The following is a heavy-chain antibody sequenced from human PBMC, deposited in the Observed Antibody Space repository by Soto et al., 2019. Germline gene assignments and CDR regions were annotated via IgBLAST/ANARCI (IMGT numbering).Heavy chain of an antibody. Sequence: ASVKVSCKASGYTLTNFYIHWVRQAPGQGLEWMGMIIPNGGSTNYAHNFQGRVTITADESTSTAYMELSSLRSEGTAVYYCARDRKVALYYYYGMDVWGQGTTVTVSS. CDR3: ARDRKVALYYYYGMDV. D-gene: IGHD5-12*01. J-gene: IGHJ6*02. V-gene: IGHV1-46*01. CDR2: IIPNGGST. CDR1: GYTLTNFY.